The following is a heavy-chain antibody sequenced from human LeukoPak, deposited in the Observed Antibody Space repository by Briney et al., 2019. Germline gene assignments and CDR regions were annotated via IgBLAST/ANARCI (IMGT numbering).Heavy chain of an antibody. D-gene: IGHD3-10*01. V-gene: IGHV4-59*01. J-gene: IGHJ6*02. CDR1: GGSISSYY. CDR2: IYYSGST. CDR3: ARDRGPYYYYGMDV. Sequence: SETLSLTCTVSGGSISSYYWSWIRQPPGKGLEWIGYIYYSGSTNYNPSLKSRVTISVDTSKNQFSLKLSSVTAADTAVYYCARDRGPYYYYGMDVWGQGTLVTVSS.